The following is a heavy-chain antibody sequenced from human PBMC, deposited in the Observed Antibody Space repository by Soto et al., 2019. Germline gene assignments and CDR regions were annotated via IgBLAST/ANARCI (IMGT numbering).Heavy chain of an antibody. Sequence: RSLTCNVSGGAIDSGGYYWCWIRHHPGKGLEWIGYIYYSGSTYYNPSLKSRVSISIDTSKNQFSLELISVTAADTAVYYCARVGTSYARRGLDVWGQGTTVTVSS. V-gene: IGHV4-31*02. D-gene: IGHD7-27*01. CDR3: ARVGTSYARRGLDV. CDR2: IYYSGST. J-gene: IGHJ6*02. CDR1: GGAIDSGGYY.